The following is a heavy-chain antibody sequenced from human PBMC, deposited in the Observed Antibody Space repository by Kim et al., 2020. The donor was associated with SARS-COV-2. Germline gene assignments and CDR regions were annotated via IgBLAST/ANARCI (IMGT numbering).Heavy chain of an antibody. J-gene: IGHJ5*02. CDR2: INHSGST. CDR3: ARGYMGSSSRWFDP. D-gene: IGHD6-6*01. Sequence: SETLSLTCAVYGGSFSCYYWSWIRQPPGKGLEWIGEINHSGSTNYNPSLKSRVTISVDTSKNQFSLKLSSVTAADTAVYYCARGYMGSSSRWFDPWGQGTLVTVSS. CDR1: GGSFSCYY. V-gene: IGHV4-34*01.